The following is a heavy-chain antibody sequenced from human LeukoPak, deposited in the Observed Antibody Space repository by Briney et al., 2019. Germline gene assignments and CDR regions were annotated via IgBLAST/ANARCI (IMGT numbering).Heavy chain of an antibody. J-gene: IGHJ4*02. Sequence: ASVKVSCKASGYTFTSYDINWVRQATGQGLEWMGWMNPNSGNTGYAQKFQGRVTMTRNSSITTAYMELSSLRSEDTAVYYCAIWGEPTPFDYWGQGTLVTVSS. D-gene: IGHD3-16*01. V-gene: IGHV1-8*01. CDR1: GYTFTSYD. CDR3: AIWGEPTPFDY. CDR2: MNPNSGNT.